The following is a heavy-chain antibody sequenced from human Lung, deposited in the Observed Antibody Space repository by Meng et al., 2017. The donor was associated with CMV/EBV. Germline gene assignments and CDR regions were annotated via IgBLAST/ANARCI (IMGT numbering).Heavy chain of an antibody. Sequence: GGSLRLXCAASGFTFSSYAMTWVRQAPGKGLEWVSVISGGGGSTYYADSVKGRFTISRDNSKNTLYLQVNSLRAEDTAVYYCARATLEYCSSTSYYPFDYWXQGTLVTVSS. J-gene: IGHJ4*02. CDR2: ISGGGGST. D-gene: IGHD2-2*01. CDR3: ARATLEYCSSTSYYPFDY. V-gene: IGHV3-23*01. CDR1: GFTFSSYA.